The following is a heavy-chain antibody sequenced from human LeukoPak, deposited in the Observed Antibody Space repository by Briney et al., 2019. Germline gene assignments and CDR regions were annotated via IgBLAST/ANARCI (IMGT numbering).Heavy chain of an antibody. D-gene: IGHD3-10*01. CDR3: ARRPTTYYYGSGSYYVDY. CDR2: IYPGDSDT. CDR1: GYSFTSYW. V-gene: IGHV5-51*01. Sequence: GESLKISCKGSGYSFTSYWIGWVRQMPGKGLEWMGIIYPGDSDTRYSPSFRGQVTISADKSISTAYLQWSSLKASDTAMYYCARRPTTYYYGSGSYYVDYWGQGTLVTVSS. J-gene: IGHJ4*02.